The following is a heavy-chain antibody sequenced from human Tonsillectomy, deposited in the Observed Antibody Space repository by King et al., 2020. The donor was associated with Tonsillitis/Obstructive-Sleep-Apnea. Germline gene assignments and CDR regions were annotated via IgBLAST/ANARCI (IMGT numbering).Heavy chain of an antibody. J-gene: IGHJ6*03. CDR3: AKGTSYYYMDV. CDR1: GFTFRNFG. V-gene: IGHV3-30*18. CDR2: LSYDGSNK. Sequence: VQLVESGGGVVQPGRSLRLSCAASGFTFRNFGMHWVRQAPGKGLEWVAVLSYDGSNKYYADSVKGRFTISRDNSKNTLYLQMNSLRAEDTAVYYCAKGTSYYYMDVWGKGTTVTVSS.